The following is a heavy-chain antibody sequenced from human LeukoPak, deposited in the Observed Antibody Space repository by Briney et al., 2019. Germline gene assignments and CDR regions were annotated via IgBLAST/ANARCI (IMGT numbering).Heavy chain of an antibody. CDR1: GFTFSSYS. D-gene: IGHD3-10*01. CDR3: ARYDGSSGPFDY. Sequence: GGSLRLSCAASGFTFSSYSMNWVRQAPGKGLEWVSSISSSSSYIYYADSVKGRFTISRDNAKNSLYLQMNSLRAEDTAVYYCARYDGSSGPFDYWGQGTLVTVSS. CDR2: ISSSSSYI. J-gene: IGHJ4*02. V-gene: IGHV3-21*04.